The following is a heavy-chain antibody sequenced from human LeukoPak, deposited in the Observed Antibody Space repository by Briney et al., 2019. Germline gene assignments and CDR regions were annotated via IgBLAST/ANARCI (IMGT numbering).Heavy chain of an antibody. Sequence: GASVKVSCKASGGTFSSYAISWVRQAPGQGLEWMGGIIPILGTANYAQKFQGRVTITTDESTSTAYMELSSLRSEDTAVYYCARDARDYGDYGWYFQHWGQGTLVTVSS. CDR2: IIPILGTA. CDR1: GGTFSSYA. J-gene: IGHJ1*01. CDR3: ARDARDYGDYGWYFQH. D-gene: IGHD4-17*01. V-gene: IGHV1-69*05.